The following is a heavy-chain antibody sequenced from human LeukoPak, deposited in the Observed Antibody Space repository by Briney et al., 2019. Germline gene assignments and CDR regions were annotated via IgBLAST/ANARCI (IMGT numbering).Heavy chain of an antibody. V-gene: IGHV3-15*01. D-gene: IGHD3-10*01. CDR2: IKSKTDGGTT. Sequence: PGGSLRLSCAASGFTFSNAWMSWVRQAPGKGLEWVGRIKSKTDGGTTDYAAPVKGRFTISRDDSKNTLYLQMNSLKTEDTAVYYCTTDIDYYGSGSYEEAGWVDYWGQGTLVTVSS. J-gene: IGHJ4*02. CDR1: GFTFSNAW. CDR3: TTDIDYYGSGSYEEAGWVDY.